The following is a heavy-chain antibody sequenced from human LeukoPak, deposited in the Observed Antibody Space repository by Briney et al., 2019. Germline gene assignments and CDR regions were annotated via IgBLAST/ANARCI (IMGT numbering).Heavy chain of an antibody. D-gene: IGHD3-22*01. J-gene: IGHJ4*02. CDR2: IWYDGSNI. CDR3: ARDISGYYYFDY. V-gene: IGHV3-33*01. Sequence: GGSLRLSCAASGFTFSNYGMHWVRQAPGKGLEWVAVIWYDGSNIYYADSVKGRFIISRDNSKNTLYLQMNSLRAEDTAVYYCARDISGYYYFDYWGQGTLVTVSS. CDR1: GFTFSNYG.